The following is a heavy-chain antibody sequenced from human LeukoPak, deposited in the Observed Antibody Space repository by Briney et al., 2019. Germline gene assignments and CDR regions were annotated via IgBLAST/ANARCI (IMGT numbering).Heavy chain of an antibody. Sequence: GPSVTASCNLDASRPTSIYTHCVRPPHGQWSEWMGIINTSGGSTTYAQKVRDRDSMTRDTSTTTVYMELSSLKPEDTAVYCCSRWSGTTGLDYWGQGTLVTVSS. CDR3: SRWSGTTGLDY. V-gene: IGHV1-46*01. D-gene: IGHD1-1*01. CDR1: ASRPTSIY. CDR2: INTSGGST. J-gene: IGHJ4*02.